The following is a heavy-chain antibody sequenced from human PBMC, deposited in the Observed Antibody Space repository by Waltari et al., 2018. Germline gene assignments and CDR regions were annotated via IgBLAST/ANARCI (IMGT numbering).Heavy chain of an antibody. CDR3: ARDRGSIAARRWYFDL. V-gene: IGHV4-59*11. J-gene: IGHJ2*01. Sequence: QVQLQESGPGLVKPSETLSLTCPVSGGSISSHYWSWIRQPPGKGLELIGYIYYSGSTNYNPSLKSRVTISVDTSKNQFSLKLSSVTAADTAVYYCARDRGSIAARRWYFDLWGRGTLVTVSS. D-gene: IGHD6-6*01. CDR1: GGSISSHY. CDR2: IYYSGST.